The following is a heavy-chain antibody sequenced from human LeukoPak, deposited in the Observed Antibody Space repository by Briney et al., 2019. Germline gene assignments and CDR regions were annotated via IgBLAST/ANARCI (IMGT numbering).Heavy chain of an antibody. Sequence: GGSLRLSCAASGFTFSSYWMSWVRQAPGKGLEWVANIKQDGSEKFYVDSVKGRFTISRDNAKNSLYLQMSSLRAEDTAVYYCVREAYDDFWSGSWRYYYYMDVWGKGITVTVSS. D-gene: IGHD3-3*01. J-gene: IGHJ6*03. CDR1: GFTFSSYW. CDR3: VREAYDDFWSGSWRYYYYMDV. V-gene: IGHV3-7*01. CDR2: IKQDGSEK.